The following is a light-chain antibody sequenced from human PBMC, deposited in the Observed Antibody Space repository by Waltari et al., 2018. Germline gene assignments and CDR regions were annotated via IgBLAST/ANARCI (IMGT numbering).Light chain of an antibody. CDR3: QKYGTLPAT. J-gene: IGKJ1*01. Sequence: EKATLSGRASQSGSKYLAWYQQKPGQAPRLLIYDASTRATGIPDRFSGSGWGTDFSLTISRLEPEDFAVYYCQKYGTLPATFGQGTKVQMK. CDR1: QSGSKY. V-gene: IGKV3-20*01. CDR2: DAS.